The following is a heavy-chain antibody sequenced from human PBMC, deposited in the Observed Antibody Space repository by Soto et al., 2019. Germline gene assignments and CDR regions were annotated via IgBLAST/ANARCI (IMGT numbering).Heavy chain of an antibody. Sequence: AGGAPRTSRAASGFTLSSYGMHRVPPGPGRGLEWVAVICYDGRKKYYADSVKGGFPISRDNSKNTLYLQRNSLRAEDTVVYYCARDRVSFPMDVWGQGPTVTVSS. D-gene: IGHD3-10*01. J-gene: IGHJ6*02. CDR1: GFTLSSYG. CDR3: ARDRVSFPMDV. CDR2: ICYDGRKK. V-gene: IGHV3-33*01.